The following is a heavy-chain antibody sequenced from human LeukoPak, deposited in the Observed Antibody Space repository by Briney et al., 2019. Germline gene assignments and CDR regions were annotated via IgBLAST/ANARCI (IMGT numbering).Heavy chain of an antibody. CDR1: GFSFSDYA. Sequence: GGSLRLSCAPSGFSFSDYAMTWFRQAPGKGLEGVSFIRSKTYGGAAEYAASVKGRFTVSRDESKSIAYLQMNSLKTEDTAVYYCSRDAYGDFAVDNWFDPWGQGTLVTVSS. CDR2: IRSKTYGGAA. CDR3: SRDAYGDFAVDNWFDP. D-gene: IGHD4-17*01. J-gene: IGHJ5*02. V-gene: IGHV3-49*03.